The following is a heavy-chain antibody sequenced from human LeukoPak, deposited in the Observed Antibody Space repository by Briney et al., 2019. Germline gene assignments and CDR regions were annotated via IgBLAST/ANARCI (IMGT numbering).Heavy chain of an antibody. D-gene: IGHD2-2*02. J-gene: IGHJ4*02. CDR2: ISGSGGST. V-gene: IGHV3-23*01. Sequence: GGSLRLSCAASGFIFSSYAMSWVRQAPGKGLEWVSAISGSGGSTYYADSVKGRFTISRDNSRNTLYLQMNSLRAEDTAVYYCAKDRGYCSSTSCYTDYFDYWGQGTLVTVSS. CDR3: AKDRGYCSSTSCYTDYFDY. CDR1: GFIFSSYA.